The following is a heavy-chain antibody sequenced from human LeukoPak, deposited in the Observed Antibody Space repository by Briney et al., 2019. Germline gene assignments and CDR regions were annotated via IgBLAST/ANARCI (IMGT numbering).Heavy chain of an antibody. CDR1: GFTFKNYG. D-gene: IGHD3-9*01. CDR3: ARASSKQLAGYLPDGFDI. CDR2: ISGTGANT. V-gene: IGHV3-23*01. J-gene: IGHJ3*02. Sequence: GGSLRLSCAASGFTFKNYGMSWVRQAPGKGLEWVSDISGTGANTYYADSVKGRFTISRDNSKNTVYLQMNSLRVEDTAVYYCARASSKQLAGYLPDGFDIWGQGTMVTVSS.